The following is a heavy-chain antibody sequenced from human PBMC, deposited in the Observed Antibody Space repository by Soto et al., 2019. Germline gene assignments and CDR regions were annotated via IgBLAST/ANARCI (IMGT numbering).Heavy chain of an antibody. CDR1: GFTFDDYA. D-gene: IGHD3-10*01. V-gene: IGHV3-9*01. Sequence: GGSLRLSCAASGFTFDDYAMHWVRQAPGKGLEWVSGISWNSGSIGYADSVKGRFTISRDNAKNSLYLQMNSLRAEDTALYYCAKDTFYGSGSYNGAFDIWGQGTMVTVSS. J-gene: IGHJ3*02. CDR2: ISWNSGSI. CDR3: AKDTFYGSGSYNGAFDI.